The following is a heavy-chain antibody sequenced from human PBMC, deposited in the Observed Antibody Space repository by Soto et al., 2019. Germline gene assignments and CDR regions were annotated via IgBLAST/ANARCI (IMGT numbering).Heavy chain of an antibody. J-gene: IGHJ4*02. CDR3: ARDGSGSYYYYFDY. V-gene: IGHV4-30-2*01. Sequence: QLQLQESGSGLVKPLQTLSLTCAVSGGSISSGGYSWSWIRQPPGKGLEWIGYIYHSGSTYYNPSLKRRVTISVDRSKNQFSLKLSSVTAADTAVYYCARDGSGSYYYYFDYWGQGTLVTVSS. CDR2: IYHSGST. CDR1: GGSISSGGYS. D-gene: IGHD3-10*01.